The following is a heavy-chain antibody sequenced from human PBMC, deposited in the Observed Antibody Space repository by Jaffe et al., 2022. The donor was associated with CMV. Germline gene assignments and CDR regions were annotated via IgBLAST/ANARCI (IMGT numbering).Heavy chain of an antibody. CDR2: VYYSGTP. J-gene: IGHJ4*02. Sequence: QLQLQESGPGLVKPSETLSLTCTVSGGSISSNTYWAWIRQPPGKGLEWIASVYYSGTPYHNPSLKSRAAISVDTSKNEFSLRLSSVTAADTAVYYCVNNYDSRSYYAYWGQGTLVTVSA. V-gene: IGHV4-39*01. CDR1: GGSISSNTY. CDR3: VNNYDSRSYYAY. D-gene: IGHD3-10*01.